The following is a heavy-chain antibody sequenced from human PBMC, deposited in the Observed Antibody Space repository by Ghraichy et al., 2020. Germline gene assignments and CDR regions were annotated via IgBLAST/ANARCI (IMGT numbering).Heavy chain of an antibody. Sequence: GGSLRLSCAASGFTFSSYSMNWVRQAPGKGLEWVSSISSSSSYIYYADSVKGRFTISRDNAKNSLYLQMNSLRAEDTAVYYCARDMDYGDQRDAFDIWGQGTMVTVSS. J-gene: IGHJ3*02. V-gene: IGHV3-21*01. D-gene: IGHD4-17*01. CDR1: GFTFSSYS. CDR2: ISSSSSYI. CDR3: ARDMDYGDQRDAFDI.